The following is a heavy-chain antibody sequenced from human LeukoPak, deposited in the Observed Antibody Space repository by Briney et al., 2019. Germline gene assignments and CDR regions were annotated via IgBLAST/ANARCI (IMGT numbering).Heavy chain of an antibody. Sequence: SETLSLTCTVSGGSISSSGYSWGWIRQPPGKGLEWIGSIYYSGSTYYNPSLKSRVTISVDTSKNQFSLKLSSVTAADTAVYYCARTEYYYGSGSYYNVPYYFDYWGQGTLVTVSS. CDR2: IYYSGST. J-gene: IGHJ4*02. D-gene: IGHD3-10*01. CDR3: ARTEYYYGSGSYYNVPYYFDY. V-gene: IGHV4-39*01. CDR1: GGSISSSGYS.